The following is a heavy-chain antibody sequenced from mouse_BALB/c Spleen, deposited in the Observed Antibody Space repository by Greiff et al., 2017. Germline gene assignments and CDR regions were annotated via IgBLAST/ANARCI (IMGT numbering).Heavy chain of an antibody. D-gene: IGHD2-2*01. J-gene: IGHJ2*01. CDR2: INPDSSTI. CDR3: ARLWLKDFDY. Sequence: EVKLMESGGGLVQPGGSLKLSCAASGFDFSRYWMSWVRQAPGKGLEWIGEINPDSSTINYTPSLKDKFIISRDNAKNTLYLQMSKVRSEDTALYYCARLWLKDFDYWGQGTTLTVSS. V-gene: IGHV4-1*02. CDR1: GFDFSRYW.